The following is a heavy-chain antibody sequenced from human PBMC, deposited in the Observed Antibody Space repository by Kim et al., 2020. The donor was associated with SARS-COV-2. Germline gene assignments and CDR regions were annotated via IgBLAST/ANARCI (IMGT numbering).Heavy chain of an antibody. V-gene: IGHV3-23*01. CDR1: GFTFSSYP. J-gene: IGHJ6*02. CDR3: AKADYGDYYYYGMDV. Sequence: GGSLRLSCAASGFTFSSYPMSWVRQAPGKGLEWVSAISGSGGSTYYADSVKGRFTISRDNSKNTLYLQMNSLRAEDTAVYYCAKADYGDYYYYGMDVWGQGTTVTVSS. CDR2: ISGSGGST. D-gene: IGHD4-17*01.